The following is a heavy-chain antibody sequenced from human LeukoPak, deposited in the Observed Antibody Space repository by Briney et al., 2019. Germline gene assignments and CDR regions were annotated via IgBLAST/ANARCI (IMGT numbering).Heavy chain of an antibody. CDR1: GYTFTGYY. CDR2: IWYDGNNK. CDR3: ARDRWSSTSYNDY. D-gene: IGHD2-2*01. Sequence: SCKASGYTFTGYYMHWVRQAPGKGLEWVAVIWYDGNNKYYADSVKGRFTISRDNSKNTLYLQMNSLRAEDTAVYYCARDRWSSTSYNDYWGQGTLVTVSS. J-gene: IGHJ4*02. V-gene: IGHV3-33*01.